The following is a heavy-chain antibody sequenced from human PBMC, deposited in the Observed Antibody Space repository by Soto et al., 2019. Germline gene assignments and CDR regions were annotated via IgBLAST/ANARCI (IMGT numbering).Heavy chain of an antibody. CDR1: GYTFTSYY. V-gene: IGHV1-46*01. J-gene: IGHJ5*02. D-gene: IGHD2-2*01. CDR2: INPSGGST. Sequence: ASVKVSCKASGYTFTSYYMHWVRQAPGQGLEWMGIINPSGGSTSYAQKFQGRVTMTRDTSTSTVYMELSSLRSEDTAVYYCARSNLVVPAAIVSSSHNWLDPWGQGTLVTVYS. CDR3: ARSNLVVPAAIVSSSHNWLDP.